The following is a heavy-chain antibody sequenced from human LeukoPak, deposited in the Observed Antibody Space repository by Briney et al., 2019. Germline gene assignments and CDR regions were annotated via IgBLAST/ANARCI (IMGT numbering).Heavy chain of an antibody. D-gene: IGHD3-10*01. V-gene: IGHV3-7*03. Sequence: GGSLRLSCAASGFIFTNYWMNWVRQNPGKGLEWAANIKQDGSAEYYVDSVRGRFTISRDNAQNSFYLQMNSLRVEDTAVYYCARDVGASGSLDYWGQGTLVTVSS. CDR1: GFIFTNYW. CDR2: IKQDGSAE. J-gene: IGHJ4*02. CDR3: ARDVGASGSLDY.